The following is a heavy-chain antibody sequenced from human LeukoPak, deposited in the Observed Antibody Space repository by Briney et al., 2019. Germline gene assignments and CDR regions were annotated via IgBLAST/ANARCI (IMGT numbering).Heavy chain of an antibody. CDR3: ARDPTTYSSSWYFDY. V-gene: IGHV3-30*03. CDR1: GFTFSRYG. D-gene: IGHD6-13*01. J-gene: IGHJ4*02. CDR2: ISYDGSNK. Sequence: GGSLRLSCAASGFTFSRYGMHWVRQAPGKGLEWVAVISYDGSNKYYADSVKGRFTISRDNSKNTLYLQMNRLRAEDTAVYYCARDPTTYSSSWYFDYWGQGTLVTVSS.